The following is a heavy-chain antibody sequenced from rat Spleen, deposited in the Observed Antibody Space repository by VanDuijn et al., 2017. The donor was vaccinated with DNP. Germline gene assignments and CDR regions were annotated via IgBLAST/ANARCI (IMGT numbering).Heavy chain of an antibody. V-gene: IGHV5S10*01. CDR2: IIYDGSRT. CDR1: GISFSDNN. J-gene: IGHJ3*01. CDR3: ATQGLGY. Sequence: EVQLVESGGGLLQPGRSLKLSCAASGISFSDNNMAWVRQAPKKGLEWVATIIYDGSRTYYRDSVKGRFTISRDNAKNTLYLQMDSLRSEDTATYYCATQGLGYWGQGTLVTVSS.